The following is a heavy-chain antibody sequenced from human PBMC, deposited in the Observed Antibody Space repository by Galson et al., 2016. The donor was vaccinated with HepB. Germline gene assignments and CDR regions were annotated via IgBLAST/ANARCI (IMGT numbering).Heavy chain of an antibody. J-gene: IGHJ4*02. CDR1: GGTFNIYT. D-gene: IGHD4-17*01. CDR2: LIPIFETS. V-gene: IGHV1-69*06. Sequence: SVKVSCKASGGTFNIYTVSWVRRAPGQGLEWMGGLIPIFETSTYAQKFQGRVTISADKSTSTAYMELISLRYDDTAVYYCASPRGPTAYGDHAYFDYWGQGTLVTVSS. CDR3: ASPRGPTAYGDHAYFDY.